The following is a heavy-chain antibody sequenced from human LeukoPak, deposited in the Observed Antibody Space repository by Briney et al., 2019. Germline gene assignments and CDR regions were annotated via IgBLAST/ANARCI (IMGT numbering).Heavy chain of an antibody. Sequence: GASVKVSCTTSGYRFTTYFMNWLRQAPGQGLEWMGNIDTRNGNPKYAQGFTGHFVFSLDTSVSTTYLQINNLKPEDTAVYYCARGTPTPGVDHWGQGTLVAVPS. CDR2: IDTRNGNP. CDR1: GYRFTTYF. D-gene: IGHD1-1*01. CDR3: ARGTPTPGVDH. V-gene: IGHV7-4-1*02. J-gene: IGHJ4*02.